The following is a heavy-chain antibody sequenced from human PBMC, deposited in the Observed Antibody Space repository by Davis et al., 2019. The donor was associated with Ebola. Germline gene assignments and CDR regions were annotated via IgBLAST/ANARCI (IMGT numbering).Heavy chain of an antibody. Sequence: GSLRLSCTVSGGSISSYYWSWIRQPPGKGLEWIGYIYYSGSTNYNPSLKSRVTISVDTSKNQFSLKLSSVTAADTAVYYCARLEAAAGLDYWGQGTLVTVSS. D-gene: IGHD6-13*01. V-gene: IGHV4-59*08. CDR3: ARLEAAAGLDY. CDR2: IYYSGST. J-gene: IGHJ4*02. CDR1: GGSISSYY.